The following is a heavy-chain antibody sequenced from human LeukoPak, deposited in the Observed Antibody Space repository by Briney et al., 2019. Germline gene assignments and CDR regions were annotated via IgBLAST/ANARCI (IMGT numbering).Heavy chain of an antibody. D-gene: IGHD3-9*01. CDR1: GGSISSNNW. V-gene: IGHV4-4*01. CDR2: IHPTGTT. CDR3: TKTGIDWNPADF. J-gene: IGHJ4*02. Sequence: PSETLSLTCAVSGGSISSNNWWSWVRQPPGKGLEWIGEIHPTGTTKYNPSLKGRVTISLDKSKNEFSLRLNSVTAADTAVYCCTKTGIDWNPADFWGQGTLVIVSS.